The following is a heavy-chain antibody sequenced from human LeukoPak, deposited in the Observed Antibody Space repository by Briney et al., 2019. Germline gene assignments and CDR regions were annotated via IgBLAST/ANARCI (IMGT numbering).Heavy chain of an antibody. D-gene: IGHD3-10*01. J-gene: IGHJ6*03. Sequence: GGSLRLSCAASGFTFSSYWMSWVRQAPGKGLEWVANIKQDGSEKYYVDSVKGRFTISRDNAKNSLYLEMNSLRAEDTAVYECARDEGDRITMVRGNYHHYMDVWGKGTTVTVSS. CDR2: IKQDGSEK. CDR3: ARDEGDRITMVRGNYHHYMDV. CDR1: GFTFSSYW. V-gene: IGHV3-7*01.